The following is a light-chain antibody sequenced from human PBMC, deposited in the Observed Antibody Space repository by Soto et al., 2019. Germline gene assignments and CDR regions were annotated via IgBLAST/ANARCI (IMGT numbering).Light chain of an antibody. J-gene: IGKJ4*02. CDR3: QQYDRSPHT. CDR1: QDIGDSY. CDR2: GAS. Sequence: EIVLTQSPGSLSLSPGERVTLSCRASQDIGDSYLAWYQQKPGQAPRLLIYGASLRATGIPDRFAGSGSGTDFNLTIARLEPEDFGVFYSQQYDRSPHTFGRGTKVDIX. V-gene: IGKV3-20*01.